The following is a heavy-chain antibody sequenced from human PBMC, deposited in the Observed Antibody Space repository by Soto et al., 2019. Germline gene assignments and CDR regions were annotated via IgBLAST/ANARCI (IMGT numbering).Heavy chain of an antibody. D-gene: IGHD2-15*01. Sequence: SGGSLRLSCAASGFTFSSYSMNWVRQAPGKGLEWVSSISSSSSYIYYADSVKGRFTISRDNAKNSLYLQMNSLRAEDTAVYYCARDLRKATPVTWFRSNWFDPWGQGTLVTVSS. J-gene: IGHJ5*02. CDR3: ARDLRKATPVTWFRSNWFDP. V-gene: IGHV3-21*01. CDR2: ISSSSSYI. CDR1: GFTFSSYS.